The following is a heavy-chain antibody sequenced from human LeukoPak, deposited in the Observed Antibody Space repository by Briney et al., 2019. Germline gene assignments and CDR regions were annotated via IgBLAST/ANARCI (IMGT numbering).Heavy chain of an antibody. J-gene: IGHJ4*02. V-gene: IGHV3-7*01. Sequence: GGSLRLSCAASGFTFSSYWMSWVRQAPGKGLEWVANIKQDGSEKYYVDSVKGRFTISRDNAKNSLYLQMKSLRAEDTAVYYCARDLSGNYDFWSGYYFDYWGQGTLVTVSS. D-gene: IGHD3-3*01. CDR2: IKQDGSEK. CDR3: ARDLSGNYDFWSGYYFDY. CDR1: GFTFSSYW.